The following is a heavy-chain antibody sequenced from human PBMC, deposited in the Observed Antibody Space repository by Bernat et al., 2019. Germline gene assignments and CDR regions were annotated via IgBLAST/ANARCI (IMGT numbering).Heavy chain of an antibody. D-gene: IGHD3-9*01. Sequence: QVQLVESGGGVVQPGRSLRLSCAASGFTFSSYGMHWVRQAPGKGLEWVAVIWYDGSNKYYADSVKGRFTISRDNSKNTLYLQMNSLRAEDTAVYYWAREGEYDILTGYYYYYGMDVWGQGTTVTVSS. CDR3: AREGEYDILTGYYYYYGMDV. CDR1: GFTFSSYG. CDR2: IWYDGSNK. V-gene: IGHV3-33*01. J-gene: IGHJ6*02.